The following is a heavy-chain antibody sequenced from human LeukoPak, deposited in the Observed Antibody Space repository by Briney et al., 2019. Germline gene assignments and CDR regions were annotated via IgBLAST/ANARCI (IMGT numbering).Heavy chain of an antibody. D-gene: IGHD2-2*01. CDR2: ISGSGGST. CDR3: ARRYCSSTSCYYYYYYMDV. J-gene: IGHJ6*03. Sequence: PGGSLRLSCAASGFTFSSYAMSWVRQAPGKGLEWVSAISGSGGSTYYADSVKGRFTISRDSSKNTLYLQMNSLRAEDTAVYYCARRYCSSTSCYYYYYYMDVWGKGTTVTVSS. CDR1: GFTFSSYA. V-gene: IGHV3-23*01.